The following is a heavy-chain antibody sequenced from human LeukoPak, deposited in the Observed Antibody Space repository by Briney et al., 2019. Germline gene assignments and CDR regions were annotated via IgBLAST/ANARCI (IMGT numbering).Heavy chain of an antibody. V-gene: IGHV3-74*01. J-gene: IGHJ4*02. CDR1: GLTFSTYW. CDR2: INPGGSST. Sequence: GGSLRLSCAASGLTFSTYWLHWVRQTPGKGLVWVSRINPGGSSTTYADSVKGRFTISRDDAKNTLYLQMNGLRAEDTAVYYCARLDFGDSDYWGRGTLVTVSS. D-gene: IGHD4-17*01. CDR3: ARLDFGDSDY.